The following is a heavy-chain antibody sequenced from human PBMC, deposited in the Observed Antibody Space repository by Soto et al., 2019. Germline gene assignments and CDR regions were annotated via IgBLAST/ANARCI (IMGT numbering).Heavy chain of an antibody. CDR2: ISYDGSNK. J-gene: IGHJ6*02. CDR3: ARGKQQRPFYYYYGMDV. V-gene: IGHV3-30-3*01. Sequence: GGSLRLSCAASGFTFSSYAMHWVRQAPGKGLEWVAVISYDGSNKYYADSVKGRFTISRDNSKNTLYLQMNSLRAEDTAVYYCARGKQQRPFYYYYGMDVWGQGTTVTVSS. D-gene: IGHD6-13*01. CDR1: GFTFSSYA.